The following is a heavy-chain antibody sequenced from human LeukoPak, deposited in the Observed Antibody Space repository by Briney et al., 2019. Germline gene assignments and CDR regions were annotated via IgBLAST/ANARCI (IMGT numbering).Heavy chain of an antibody. V-gene: IGHV4-4*07. D-gene: IGHD3-9*01. CDR1: GDSVSDYY. CDR3: ASGKYDILTGLNSAFDV. J-gene: IGHJ3*01. CDR2: IYTSGT. Sequence: SETLSLTCDVSGDSVSDYYWSWIRQPAGKGLEWIGLIYTSGTVYNPSLRSRVTMSVDPSKNQVSLRLTSVTAADTALYYCASGKYDILTGLNSAFDVWGLGTMVTVSS.